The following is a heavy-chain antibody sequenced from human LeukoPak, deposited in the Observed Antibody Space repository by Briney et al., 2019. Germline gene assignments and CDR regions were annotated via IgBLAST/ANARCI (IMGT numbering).Heavy chain of an antibody. CDR3: ASGGLVADEKYFDY. J-gene: IGHJ4*02. CDR1: GGTFSSYA. D-gene: IGHD5-12*01. V-gene: IGHV1-69*13. CDR2: IIPIFGTA. Sequence: SVKVSCKASGGTFSSYAIRWVRQAPGQGLEWIGGIIPIFGTANYAQKFQGRVTITADESTSTAYMEMSSLRSKDTAVYYWASGGLVADEKYFDYWGQGTMVTVSS.